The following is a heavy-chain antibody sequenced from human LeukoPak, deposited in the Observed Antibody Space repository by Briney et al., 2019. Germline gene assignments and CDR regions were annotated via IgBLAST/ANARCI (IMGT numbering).Heavy chain of an antibody. D-gene: IGHD6-19*01. CDR1: GFTFSSYT. J-gene: IGHJ3*02. CDR2: ISGSSVYI. V-gene: IGHV3-21*01. Sequence: KPGGSLRLSCAASGFTFSSYTMNWVRQAPGKGLEWVSCISGSSVYIYYADSLKGRLTISRDNAKNSLYLQMNGLRAKDTAVYYCARVSVAGAVIDAFDMWGQGTMVTVSS. CDR3: ARVSVAGAVIDAFDM.